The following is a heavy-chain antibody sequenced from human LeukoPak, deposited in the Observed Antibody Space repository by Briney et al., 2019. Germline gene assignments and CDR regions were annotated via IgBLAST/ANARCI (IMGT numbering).Heavy chain of an antibody. Sequence: PSGRVSSKASGYTFTSYGISWVRQPPGQGLVWMGWISAYNGKTNYAQKLQGRVTMTTDTSTSTAYMELRSLRSDDTAVYYCARDGDDSDSGFDYWGQGTLVTVSS. CDR3: ARDGDDSDSGFDY. CDR1: GYTFTSYG. CDR2: ISAYNGKT. D-gene: IGHD3-10*01. V-gene: IGHV1-18*01. J-gene: IGHJ4*02.